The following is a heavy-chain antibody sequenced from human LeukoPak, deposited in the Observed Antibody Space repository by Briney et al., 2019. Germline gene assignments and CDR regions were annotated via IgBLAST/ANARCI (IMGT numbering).Heavy chain of an antibody. Sequence: SETLSLTCTVSGDSISSSPYYWGWIRQSPGKGLEWIGSIYSSGSTYYNPSLRSRVTISVDTSKNQFSLKLRSVTAADTAVYYCARDRVMDGLFDYWGQGTLVTVSS. CDR3: ARDRVMDGLFDY. CDR2: IYSSGST. CDR1: GDSISSSPYY. V-gene: IGHV4-39*07. J-gene: IGHJ4*02. D-gene: IGHD3/OR15-3a*01.